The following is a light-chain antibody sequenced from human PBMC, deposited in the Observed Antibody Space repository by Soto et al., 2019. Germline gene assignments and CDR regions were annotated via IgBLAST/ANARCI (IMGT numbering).Light chain of an antibody. CDR2: GAS. Sequence: EIVMTQSPGTLSLSPGERATISCRASQGIGSRYLAWYHQKSGQAPRLLIYGASSRATGIPDRFSGSGSGTDFTLTISRLEPEDFAVYYCQQFGSSIPHTFGQGTKLEIK. J-gene: IGKJ2*01. V-gene: IGKV3-20*01. CDR3: QQFGSSIPHT. CDR1: QGIGSRY.